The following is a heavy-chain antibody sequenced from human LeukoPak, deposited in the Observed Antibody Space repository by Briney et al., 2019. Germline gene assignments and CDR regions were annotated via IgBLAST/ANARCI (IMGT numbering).Heavy chain of an antibody. CDR2: IYYSGST. J-gene: IGHJ3*02. Sequence: SETLSLTCTVSGGSISSYYWSWIRQPPGKGLEWIGYIYYSGSTNYNPSLKSRVTISVDTSKNQFSLKLSSVTAADTAMYYCARYCSGGSCYLGAFDIWGQGTMVTVSS. D-gene: IGHD2-15*01. CDR3: ARYCSGGSCYLGAFDI. CDR1: GGSISSYY. V-gene: IGHV4-59*01.